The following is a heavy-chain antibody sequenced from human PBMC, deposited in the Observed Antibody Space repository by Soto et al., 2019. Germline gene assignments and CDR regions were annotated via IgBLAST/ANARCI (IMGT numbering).Heavy chain of an antibody. J-gene: IGHJ6*02. Sequence: QLQLQESGPGLVKPSETLSLTCTVSGCSISSSSYYWGWIRQPPGKGLEWIGSIFYSGSTYYNPSLKSRVTISVDTSKNQCSLKLSSVTAADTAVYYCARHLTYCSAGSCYSDFPYYGMDVWGQGTTVTVSS. CDR2: IFYSGST. CDR1: GCSISSSSYY. D-gene: IGHD2-15*01. V-gene: IGHV4-39*01. CDR3: ARHLTYCSAGSCYSDFPYYGMDV.